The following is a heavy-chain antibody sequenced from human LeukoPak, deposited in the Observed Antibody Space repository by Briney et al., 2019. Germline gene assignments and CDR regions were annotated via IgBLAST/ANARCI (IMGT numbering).Heavy chain of an antibody. V-gene: IGHV4-31*03. CDR3: ARGGLGSRLY. CDR2: IYYSGST. D-gene: IGHD3-10*01. Sequence: SETLSLTCTVSGGSISSGGYYWSWIRQHPGKGLEWIGDIYYSGSTYYNPSLKSRVTISVDTSKNQFSLKLSSVTAADTAVYYCARGGLGSRLYWGQGTLVTVSS. J-gene: IGHJ4*02. CDR1: GGSISSGGYY.